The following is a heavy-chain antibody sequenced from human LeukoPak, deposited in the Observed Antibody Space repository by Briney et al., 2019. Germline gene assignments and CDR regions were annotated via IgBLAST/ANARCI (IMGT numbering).Heavy chain of an antibody. CDR3: AREMDGYARYNWFDP. J-gene: IGHJ5*02. CDR2: ISSSSTYI. CDR1: GFTFSSYS. Sequence: PGGSLRLSCAASGFTFSSYSMNWVRQAPGKGLEWVSSISSSSTYIYSADSVKGRFTISRDNANNSLYLQMNSLRAEDTAVYYSAREMDGYARYNWFDPWGQGTLVTVSS. D-gene: IGHD5-18*01. V-gene: IGHV3-21*01.